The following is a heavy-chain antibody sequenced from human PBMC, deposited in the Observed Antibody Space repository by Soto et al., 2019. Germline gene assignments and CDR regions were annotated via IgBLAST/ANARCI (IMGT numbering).Heavy chain of an antibody. CDR2: INSDGSST. Sequence: PGVSLRLSCAASGFTFSTYWMHWVRQAPGPGLVWVSRINSDGSSTNYADSVKGRFAILRDNAKNTLYLQMNSLRAEDTAVYYCARDNWNSNWGQGTLVTVSS. V-gene: IGHV3-74*01. CDR3: ARDNWNSN. D-gene: IGHD1-20*01. CDR1: GFTFSTYW. J-gene: IGHJ4*02.